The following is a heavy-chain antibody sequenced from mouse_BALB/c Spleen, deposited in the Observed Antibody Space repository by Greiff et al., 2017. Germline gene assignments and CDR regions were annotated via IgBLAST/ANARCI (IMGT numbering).Heavy chain of an antibody. J-gene: IGHJ4*01. CDR1: GYTFTDYN. CDR2: IYPYNGGT. D-gene: IGHD1-1*01. V-gene: IGHV1S29*02. CDR3: ARDTTVVDYYAMDY. Sequence: EVQLQQSGPELVKPGASVKISCKASGYTFTDYNMHWVKQSHGKSLEWIGYIYPYNGGTGYNQKFKSKATLTVDNSSSTAYMELRSLTSEDSAVYYCARDTTVVDYYAMDYWGQGTSVTVSS.